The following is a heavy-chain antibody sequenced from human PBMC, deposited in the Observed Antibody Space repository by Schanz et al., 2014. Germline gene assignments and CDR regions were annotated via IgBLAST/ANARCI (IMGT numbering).Heavy chain of an antibody. CDR3: ARELPGVVAFDF. CDR1: GFNFGSHG. J-gene: IGHJ3*01. CDR2: ISYDGSFK. D-gene: IGHD7-27*01. Sequence: QVQLVESGGGVVQPGRSLRLSCAASGFNFGSHGMHWVRQAPGKGLEWVAVISYDGSFKNYADSVRGRITMSRDNSKNTMYLQISNLRADDTAVHYCARELPGVVAFDFWGQGTMVTVSS. V-gene: IGHV3-33*01.